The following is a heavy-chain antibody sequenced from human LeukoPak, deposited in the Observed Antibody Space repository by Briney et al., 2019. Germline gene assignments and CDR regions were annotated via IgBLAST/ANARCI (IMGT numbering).Heavy chain of an antibody. D-gene: IGHD1-26*01. V-gene: IGHV1-69*06. CDR3: ARGLSPGSYSVYDFDI. J-gene: IGHJ3*02. CDR1: GGTFSSYA. CDR2: IIPIFGTA. Sequence: ASVKVSCKASGGTFSSYAISWVRQAPGQGLEWMGGIIPIFGTANYAQKFQGRVTITADKSTSTAYMELSSLRSEDTAVYYCARGLSPGSYSVYDFDIWGQGTMVTVSS.